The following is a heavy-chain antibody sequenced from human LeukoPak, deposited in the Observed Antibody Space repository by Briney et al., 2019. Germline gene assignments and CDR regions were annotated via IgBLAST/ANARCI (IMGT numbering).Heavy chain of an antibody. Sequence: ESGGSLRLSCAASGFNFSSYGMRWVRQAPGKGLEWVTSIWFDGSNIHYADSVKGRVIISRDNSKSALYLQMNSLRAEDTAIYYCARDSLPMAVTGPFDHWGQGALVTVSS. V-gene: IGHV3-33*01. CDR1: GFNFSSYG. D-gene: IGHD6-19*01. J-gene: IGHJ4*02. CDR2: IWFDGSNI. CDR3: ARDSLPMAVTGPFDH.